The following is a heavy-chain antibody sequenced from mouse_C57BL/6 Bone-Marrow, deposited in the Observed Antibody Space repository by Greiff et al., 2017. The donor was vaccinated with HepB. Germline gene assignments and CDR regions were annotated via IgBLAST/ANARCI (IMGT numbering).Heavy chain of an antibody. CDR1: GFTFSSYA. J-gene: IGHJ1*03. D-gene: IGHD2-1*01. CDR2: ISSGGDYI. Sequence: EVHLVESGEGLVKPGGSLKLSCAASGFTFSSYAMSWVRQTPEKRLEWVAYISSGGDYIYYADTVKGRFTISRDNARNTLYLQMSSLKSEDTAMYYCTREDYGNYEYFDVWGTGTTVTVSS. V-gene: IGHV5-9-1*02. CDR3: TREDYGNYEYFDV.